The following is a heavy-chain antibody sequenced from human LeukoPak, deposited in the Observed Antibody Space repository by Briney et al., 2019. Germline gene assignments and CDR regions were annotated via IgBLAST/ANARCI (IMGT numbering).Heavy chain of an antibody. CDR1: GGSISSGDYY. CDR2: IHYSGST. D-gene: IGHD2-15*01. CDR3: ARVGSGSRSFDY. J-gene: IGHJ4*02. V-gene: IGHV4-30-4*01. Sequence: SQTLSLTCTVSGGSISSGDYYWNWIRQPPGKGLEWIGYIHYSGSTYYNPSLKSRVTISVDTSKNQFSLKLNSVTAADTAVYYCARVGSGSRSFDYWGQGTLSPSPQ.